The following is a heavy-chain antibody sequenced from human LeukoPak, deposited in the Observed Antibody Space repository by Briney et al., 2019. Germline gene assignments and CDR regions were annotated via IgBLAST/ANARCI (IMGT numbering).Heavy chain of an antibody. CDR1: GGTFSGYY. V-gene: IGHV4-34*01. Sequence: SETLSLTCAVYGGTFSGYYWSWIRQPPGKGLEWIGEINHSGSTNYNPSLKSRVTISVDTSKNQFSLKLSSVTAADTAVYYCARGLSAIVHWGQGTQVTVSS. CDR2: INHSGST. J-gene: IGHJ4*02. CDR3: ARGLSAIVH. D-gene: IGHD2-21*02.